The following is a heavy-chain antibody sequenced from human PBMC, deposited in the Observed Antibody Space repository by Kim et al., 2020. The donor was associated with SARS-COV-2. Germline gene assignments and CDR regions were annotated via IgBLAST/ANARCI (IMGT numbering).Heavy chain of an antibody. Sequence: GGSLRLSCAASGFTFSSYGMHWVRQAPGKGLEWVAVISYDGSNKYYADSVKGRFTISRDNSKNTLYLQMNSLRAEDTAVYYCAKAEIYDFWSGYYGGRYYGMDVWGEGTPVTVSS. V-gene: IGHV3-30*18. J-gene: IGHJ6*04. D-gene: IGHD3-3*01. CDR1: GFTFSSYG. CDR3: AKAEIYDFWSGYYGGRYYGMDV. CDR2: ISYDGSNK.